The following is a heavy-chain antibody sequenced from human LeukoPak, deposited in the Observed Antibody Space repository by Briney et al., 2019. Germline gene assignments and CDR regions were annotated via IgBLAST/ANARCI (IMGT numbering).Heavy chain of an antibody. V-gene: IGHV3-23*01. J-gene: IGHJ4*02. CDR3: AKDLWFGEN. CDR2: ISGSGGST. CDR1: GFTFNNYA. D-gene: IGHD3-10*01. Sequence: GGSLRLSCTAAGFTFNNYAMSWVRHAPGKGMEWVSAISGSGGSTYYADSVKGRFTISRDNSKNTLYLQMNSLRAEDTAVYYCAKDLWFGENWGQGTLVTVSS.